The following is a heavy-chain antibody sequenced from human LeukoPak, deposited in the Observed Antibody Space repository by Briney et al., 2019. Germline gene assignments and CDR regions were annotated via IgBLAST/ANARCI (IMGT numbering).Heavy chain of an antibody. CDR3: ARDGSSGWPNPLAY. D-gene: IGHD6-19*01. Sequence: GGSLRLSCAASGFTFSSYTMNWVRQAPGNGLEWVSSISSSGSYIYYAASVKGRFTISRDNAKNSLDLQMDTLRVEDTALYYCARDGSSGWPNPLAYWGQGTLVTVS. CDR1: GFTFSSYT. V-gene: IGHV3-21*01. J-gene: IGHJ4*02. CDR2: ISSSGSYI.